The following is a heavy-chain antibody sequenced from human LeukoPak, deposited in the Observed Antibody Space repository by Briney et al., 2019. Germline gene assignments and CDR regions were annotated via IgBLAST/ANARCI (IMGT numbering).Heavy chain of an antibody. CDR2: IIPIFGTA. CDR1: GGTFSSYA. J-gene: IGHJ5*02. Sequence: SVKVSCKASGGTFSSYAISWVRQAPGQGLEWMGGIIPIFGTANYAQKFQGRVTITADKSTSTAYMELSSLRSEDTAVYYCARGRACTSCPVNGWFDPWGQGTLVTVSS. V-gene: IGHV1-69*06. D-gene: IGHD2-2*01. CDR3: ARGRACTSCPVNGWFDP.